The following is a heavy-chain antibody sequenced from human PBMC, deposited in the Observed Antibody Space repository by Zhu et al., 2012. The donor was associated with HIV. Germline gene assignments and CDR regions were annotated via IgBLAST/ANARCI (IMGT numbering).Heavy chain of an antibody. CDR3: ARRHRREGSFDI. V-gene: IGHV4-38-2*01. CDR2: IYHSGST. J-gene: IGHJ3*02. D-gene: IGHD1-14*01. Sequence: QVQLQESGPGLVKPSETLSLTCAVSGYSISSSYYWGWIRQPPGKGLEWIGSIYHSGSTYYSPSLKSRVTISVDTSKNQFSLKLSSVTAADTAVYYCARRHRREGSFDIWGQGTMVTV. CDR1: GYSISSSYY.